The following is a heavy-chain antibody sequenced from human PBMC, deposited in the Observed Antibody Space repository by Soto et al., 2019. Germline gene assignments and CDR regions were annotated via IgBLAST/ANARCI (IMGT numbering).Heavy chain of an antibody. V-gene: IGHV3-30-3*01. D-gene: IGHD6-19*01. CDR2: ISYDGSNK. J-gene: IGHJ6*02. Sequence: QVQLVESGGGVVQPGRSLRLSCAASGFTFSSYAMHWVRQAPGKGLEWVAVISYDGSNKYYADSVKGRFTISRDNSKNSLYLQMNSLRAEDTAGYYCARDSSGWSQTFYGMDVWGQGTTVTVSS. CDR3: ARDSSGWSQTFYGMDV. CDR1: GFTFSSYA.